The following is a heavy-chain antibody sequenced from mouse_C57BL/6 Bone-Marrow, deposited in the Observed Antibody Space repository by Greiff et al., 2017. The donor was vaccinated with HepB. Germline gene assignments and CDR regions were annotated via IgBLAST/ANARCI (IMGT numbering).Heavy chain of an antibody. CDR2: IYPGSGST. D-gene: IGHD1-1*01. CDR3: ANYYGSSL. CDR1: GYTFTSYW. Sequence: QVHVKQPGAELVKPGASVKMSCKASGYTFTSYWITWVKQRPGQGLEWIGDIYPGSGSTNYNEKFKSKATLTVDTSSSTAYMQLSSLTSEDSAVYYCANYYGSSLWGQGTSVTVSS. J-gene: IGHJ4*01. V-gene: IGHV1-55*01.